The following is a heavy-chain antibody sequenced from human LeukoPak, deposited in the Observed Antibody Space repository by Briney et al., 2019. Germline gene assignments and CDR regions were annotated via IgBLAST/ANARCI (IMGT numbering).Heavy chain of an antibody. D-gene: IGHD5-24*01. CDR1: GYTFTNYG. V-gene: IGHV1-18*01. CDR2: ISAYNGNT. CDR3: ARDEGMATGYGMDV. J-gene: IGHJ6*02. Sequence: ASVTVSFKASGYTFTNYGISWVRQAPGQGVEGMGWISAYNGNTNYAQKLQGRVTMTTDTSTSTAYMELRSLRSDDTAVYYCARDEGMATGYGMDVWGQGTTVTVSS.